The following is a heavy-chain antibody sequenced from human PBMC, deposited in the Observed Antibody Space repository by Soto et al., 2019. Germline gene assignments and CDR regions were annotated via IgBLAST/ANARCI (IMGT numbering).Heavy chain of an antibody. CDR1: GFTFSSYG. CDR2: IWYDGSNK. D-gene: IGHD6-13*01. V-gene: IGHV3-33*01. J-gene: IGHJ5*02. Sequence: GGSLRLSCAASGFTFSSYGMHWVRQAPGKGLEWVAVIWYDGSNKYYADSVKGRFTISRDNSKNTLYLQMNSLRAEDTAVYYCARGPGYSSSWYVKTGWFDPWGQGTLVTVSS. CDR3: ARGPGYSSSWYVKTGWFDP.